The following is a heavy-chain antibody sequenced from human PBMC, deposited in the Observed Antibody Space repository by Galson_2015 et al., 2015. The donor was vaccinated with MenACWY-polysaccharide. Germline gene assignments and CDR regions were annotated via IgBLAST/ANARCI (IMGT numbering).Heavy chain of an antibody. V-gene: IGHV3-7*01. CDR2: INQDGSEK. CDR3: ATLGTPVYYCGMDV. Sequence: SLRLSCAASGFTFSNHWMSWVRQAPGKGLEWVANINQDGSEKHYVDSVKGRFTISRDNLKNSLYLQMNSPRAEDTAVYYCATLGTPVYYCGMDVWGQGTTVTVSS. J-gene: IGHJ6*02. CDR1: GFTFSNHW. D-gene: IGHD3-10*01.